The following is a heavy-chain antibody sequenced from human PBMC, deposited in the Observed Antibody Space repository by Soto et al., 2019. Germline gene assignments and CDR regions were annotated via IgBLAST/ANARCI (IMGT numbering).Heavy chain of an antibody. CDR3: ATCIVGATDYFDY. Sequence: PGESLKISCKGSGYSFTSYWIGWVRQMPGKGLEWMGIIYPGDSDTRYSPSFQGHVTISADKSISTAYLQWSSLKASDTAMYYCATCIVGATDYFDYWGQGTLVTVSS. D-gene: IGHD1-26*01. J-gene: IGHJ4*02. CDR1: GYSFTSYW. CDR2: IYPGDSDT. V-gene: IGHV5-51*01.